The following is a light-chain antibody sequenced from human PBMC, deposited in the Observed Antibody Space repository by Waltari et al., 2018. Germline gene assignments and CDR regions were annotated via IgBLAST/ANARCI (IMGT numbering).Light chain of an antibody. V-gene: IGKV1-39*01. J-gene: IGKJ5*01. CDR2: AAS. CDR3: QQSYSTHSIT. CDR1: QSISSY. Sequence: DIQMTQSPSSLSASVGEQVTITCRASQSISSYLNWYQQKPGKAPKLLIYAASSLQSGVPSRFSGSGSGTDFTLTISSLQPEDFATYYCQQSYSTHSITFGQGTRLEIK.